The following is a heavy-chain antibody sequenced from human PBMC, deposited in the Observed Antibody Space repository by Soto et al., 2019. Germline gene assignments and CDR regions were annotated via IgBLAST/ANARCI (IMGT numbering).Heavy chain of an antibody. V-gene: IGHV3-15*07. CDR1: GFTFSNAW. D-gene: IGHD6-19*01. CDR3: TTETPTAIAVAGTTGVY. J-gene: IGHJ4*02. Sequence: EVQLVESGGGLVKPGVSLRLSCAASGFTFSNAWMNWVRQAPGKGLEWVRRIKSKTDGGTTDYAAPVKGRFTISRDDSKNTLYLQMHSLKTEVTAVYYCTTETPTAIAVAGTTGVYWGQGTLVTVSS. CDR2: IKSKTDGGTT.